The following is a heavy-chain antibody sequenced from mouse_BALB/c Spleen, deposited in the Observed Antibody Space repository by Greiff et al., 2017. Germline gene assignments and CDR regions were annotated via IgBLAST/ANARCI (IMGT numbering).Heavy chain of an antibody. V-gene: IGHV5-12-1*01. CDR1: GFAFSSYD. CDR2: ISSGGGST. CDR3: ARRGYGYDYAMDY. D-gene: IGHD1-2*01. Sequence: EVQGVESGGGLVKPGGSLKLSCAASGFAFSSYDMSWVRQTPEKRLEWVAYISSGGGSTYYPDTVKGRFTISRDNAKNTLYLQMSSLKSEDTAMYYCARRGYGYDYAMDYWGQGTSVTVSS. J-gene: IGHJ4*01.